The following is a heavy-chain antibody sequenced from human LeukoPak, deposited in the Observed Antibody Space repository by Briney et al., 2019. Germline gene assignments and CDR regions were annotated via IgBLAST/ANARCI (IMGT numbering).Heavy chain of an antibody. CDR3: AKTGYYDFWSGYYDY. Sequence: GGSLRLSCAASGFTFSSYGMHWVRQAPGKGLEWVAVISYDGSNKYYADSVKGRFTISRDNSKNTLYLQMNSLRAEDTAVYYCAKTGYYDFWSGYYDYWGQGTLATVSS. CDR1: GFTFSSYG. D-gene: IGHD3-3*01. V-gene: IGHV3-30*18. CDR2: ISYDGSNK. J-gene: IGHJ4*02.